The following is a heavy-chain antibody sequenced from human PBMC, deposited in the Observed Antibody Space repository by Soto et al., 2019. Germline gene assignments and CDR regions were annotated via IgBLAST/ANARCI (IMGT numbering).Heavy chain of an antibody. CDR2: IKSKTDGGTT. CDR1: GFTFSNAW. CDR3: AKEVGVVPAAPNDY. J-gene: IGHJ4*02. V-gene: IGHV3-15*07. D-gene: IGHD2-2*01. Sequence: GGSLRLSCAASGFTFSNAWMNWVRQAPGKGLEWVGRIKSKTDGGTTDYAAPVKGRFTISRDDSKNTLYLQMNSLRAEDTAVYYCAKEVGVVPAAPNDYWGQGTLVTVSS.